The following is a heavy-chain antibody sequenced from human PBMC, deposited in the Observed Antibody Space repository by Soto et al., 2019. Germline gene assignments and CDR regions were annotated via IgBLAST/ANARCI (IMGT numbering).Heavy chain of an antibody. V-gene: IGHV1-2*04. J-gene: IGHJ4*02. Sequence: ASVKVSCKASGYTFTGYYMHWVRQAPGQGLEWMGWINPNSGGTNCAQKFQGWVTMTRDTSISTAYMELSRLRSDDTAVYYCARSSSWYPDYFDYWGQGTLVTVSS. CDR3: ARSSSWYPDYFDY. D-gene: IGHD6-13*01. CDR1: GYTFTGYY. CDR2: INPNSGGT.